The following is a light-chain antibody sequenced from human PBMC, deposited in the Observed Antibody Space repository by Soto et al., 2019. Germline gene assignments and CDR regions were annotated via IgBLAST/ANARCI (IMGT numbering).Light chain of an antibody. J-gene: IGKJ4*01. CDR3: QQYGNSPLT. CDR1: QSLASNY. V-gene: IGKV3-20*01. CDR2: GAS. Sequence: EIVLTQSPGTLSLSPGERATLCCRASQSLASNYVAWYQQKPGLAPRLLVYGASRRATDIPDRFSGSGSGTDFTLTINRLEPGDFAVYFCQQYGNSPLTFGGGTKVDIK.